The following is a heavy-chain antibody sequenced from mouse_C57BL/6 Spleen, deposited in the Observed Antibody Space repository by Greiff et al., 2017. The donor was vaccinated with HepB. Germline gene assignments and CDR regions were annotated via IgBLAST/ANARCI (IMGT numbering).Heavy chain of an antibody. Sequence: EVNLVESGGGLVKPGGSLKLSCAASGFTFSSYAMSWVRQTPEKRLEWVATISDGGSYTYYPDNVKGRFTISRDNAKNNLYLQMSHLKSEDTAMYYCARDLTGFDYWGQGTTLTVSS. CDR1: GFTFSSYA. CDR2: ISDGGSYT. J-gene: IGHJ2*01. V-gene: IGHV5-4*01. CDR3: ARDLTGFDY.